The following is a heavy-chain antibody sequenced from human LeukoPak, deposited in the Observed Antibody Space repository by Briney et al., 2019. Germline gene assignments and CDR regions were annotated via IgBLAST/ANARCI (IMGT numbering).Heavy chain of an antibody. CDR1: GFTFSAYS. D-gene: IGHD2-2*01. CDR3: ARDEVACSSTNCYFVY. J-gene: IGHJ4*02. V-gene: IGHV3-21*01. Sequence: PGRSLRLSCAASGFTFSAYSMNWVRQAPGKGLEWVSFISSSSSSIYYADSVTGRFTISRDNAKNSLYLQVNSLRAEDTAVYYCARDEVACSSTNCYFVYWGQGTLVTVSS. CDR2: ISSSSSSI.